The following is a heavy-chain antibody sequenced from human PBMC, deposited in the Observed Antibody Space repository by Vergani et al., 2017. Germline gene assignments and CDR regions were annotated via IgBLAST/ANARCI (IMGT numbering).Heavy chain of an antibody. V-gene: IGHV3-30*04. CDR1: GFTFSSYA. J-gene: IGHJ1*01. CDR2: ISYDGSNK. CDR3: AKGPGIVGATVQH. D-gene: IGHD1-26*01. Sequence: QVQLVESGGGVVQPGRSLRLSCAASGFTFSSYAMHWVRQAPGKGLEWVAVISYDGSNKYYADSVKGRFTISRDNSKNTLYLQMNSLRAEDTAVYYCAKGPGIVGATVQHWGQGTLVTVSS.